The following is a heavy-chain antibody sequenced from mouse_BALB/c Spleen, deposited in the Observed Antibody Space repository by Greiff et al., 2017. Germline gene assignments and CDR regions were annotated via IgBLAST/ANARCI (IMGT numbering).Heavy chain of an antibody. J-gene: IGHJ4*01. CDR2: FYPGSGST. CDR1: GYTFTEYI. V-gene: IGHV1-62-2*01. Sequence: QVQLQQSGAELVKPGASVKLSCKASGYTFTEYIIHWVKQRSGQGLEWIGWFYPGSGSTKYNEKFKDQATLTADKSSSTVYMELSRLTSEDSAVYFCTRHEERTATSCYYAMDYWGQGTSVTVSS. CDR3: TRHEERTATSCYYAMDY. D-gene: IGHD1-2*01.